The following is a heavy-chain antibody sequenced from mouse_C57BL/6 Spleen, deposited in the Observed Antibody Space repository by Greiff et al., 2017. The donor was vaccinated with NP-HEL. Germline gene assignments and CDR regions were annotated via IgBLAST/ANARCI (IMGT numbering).Heavy chain of an antibody. Sequence: QVQLQQSGPELVKPGASVKISCKASGYAFSSSWMNWVKQRPGKGLEWIGRIYPGDGDTNYNGKFKGKATLTADKSSSTAYMQLSSLTSEDSAVYFCARYWEGYFDYWGQGTTLTVSS. D-gene: IGHD4-1*01. CDR3: ARYWEGYFDY. CDR1: GYAFSSSW. V-gene: IGHV1-82*01. J-gene: IGHJ2*01. CDR2: IYPGDGDT.